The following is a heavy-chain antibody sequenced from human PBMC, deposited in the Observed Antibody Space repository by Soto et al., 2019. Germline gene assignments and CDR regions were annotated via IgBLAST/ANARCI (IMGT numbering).Heavy chain of an antibody. CDR1: GLTFSGSA. V-gene: IGHV3-73*01. D-gene: IGHD3-16*01. Sequence: HPXGSLRVTCPASGLTFSGSAMDWVRQASGKGLEWVGRIRSKANSYATAYAASVKGRFTISRDDSKNTAYLQMKSLKTEDTAVYYCTSRFAFGGVIAHDYWGQGTLVTVSS. J-gene: IGHJ4*02. CDR2: IRSKANSYAT. CDR3: TSRFAFGGVIAHDY.